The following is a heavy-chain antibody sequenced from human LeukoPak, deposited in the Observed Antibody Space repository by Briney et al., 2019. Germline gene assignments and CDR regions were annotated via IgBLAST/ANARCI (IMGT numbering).Heavy chain of an antibody. CDR2: ISGDGSTI. Sequence: GSLRLSFAASGFTFSSNWMHWVRQVPGKGLVWVSRISGDGSTIDYADSVRARFTVSRDNAKNTVYLQMNSLRAEDTAVYYCTRSVDYWGQGTLVTVSS. CDR3: TRSVDY. V-gene: IGHV3-74*01. J-gene: IGHJ4*02. CDR1: GFTFSSNW.